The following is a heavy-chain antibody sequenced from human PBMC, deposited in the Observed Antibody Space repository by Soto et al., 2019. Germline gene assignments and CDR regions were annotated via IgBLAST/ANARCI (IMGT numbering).Heavy chain of an antibody. CDR3: ARVLGFGPFDI. CDR1: GYTFTSYA. CDR2: INAGNGNT. D-gene: IGHD3-10*01. V-gene: IGHV1-3*01. J-gene: IGHJ3*02. Sequence: ASVKVSCXASGYTFTSYAMHWVRQAPGQRLEWMGWINAGNGNTKYSQKFQGRVTITRDTSASTAYMELSSLRSEDTAVYYCARVLGFGPFDIWGQGTMVTVSS.